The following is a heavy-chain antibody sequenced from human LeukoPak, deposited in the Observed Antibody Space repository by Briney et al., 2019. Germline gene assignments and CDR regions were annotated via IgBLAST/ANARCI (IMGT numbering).Heavy chain of an antibody. V-gene: IGHV1-2*02. D-gene: IGHD2-2*01. CDR1: GYTFTGYY. CDR2: INPNSGGT. J-gene: IGHJ3*02. Sequence: ASVKVSCKASGYTFTGYYMPWVRQAPGQGLEWMGWINPNSGGTNCAQKFQGRVTMTRDTSISTTYIELNRLRSDDTAVYYCARDRGYCSSTSCYFPDALDIWGQGTMVTVSS. CDR3: ARDRGYCSSTSCYFPDALDI.